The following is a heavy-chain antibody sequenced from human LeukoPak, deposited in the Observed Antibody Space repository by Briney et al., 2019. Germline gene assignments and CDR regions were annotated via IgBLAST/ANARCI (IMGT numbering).Heavy chain of an antibody. Sequence: GGSLRLSCAASGFTFSSYSMNWVRQAPGKGLEWVSVIYSGGSTYYADSVKGRFTISRDNSKNTLYLQMNSLRAEDTAVYYCARIEEMAYYYYYYYMDVWGKGTTVTISS. V-gene: IGHV3-53*01. CDR2: IYSGGST. CDR1: GFTFSSYS. J-gene: IGHJ6*03. CDR3: ARIEEMAYYYYYYYMDV. D-gene: IGHD5-24*01.